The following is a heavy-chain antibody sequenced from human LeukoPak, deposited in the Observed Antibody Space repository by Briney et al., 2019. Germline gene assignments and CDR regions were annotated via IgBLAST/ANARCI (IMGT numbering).Heavy chain of an antibody. CDR3: ARDRVGTGTYYFDY. CDR1: GGSFSGYY. J-gene: IGHJ4*02. Sequence: SETLSLTCAVYGGSFSGYYWSWIRQPPGKGLEWIGEINHSGSTNYNPSLKSRVTISVDTSKNQFSLKLSSVTAADTAVYYCARDRVGTGTYYFDYWGQGTLVTVSS. CDR2: INHSGST. D-gene: IGHD1-1*01. V-gene: IGHV4-34*01.